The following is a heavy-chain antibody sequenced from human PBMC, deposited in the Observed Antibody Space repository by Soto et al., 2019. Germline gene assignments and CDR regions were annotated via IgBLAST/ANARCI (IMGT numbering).Heavy chain of an antibody. Sequence: QVQLVESGGGVVQPGRSLRLSCAASGFTFSSYGIHWVRQAPGKGLEWVALISYDGSNKYYADSVKGRFTISRDNSKNTLYLQMNSLRAEDTAVYYCARGRIAVAGTIDYWGQGTLVTVSS. D-gene: IGHD6-19*01. CDR3: ARGRIAVAGTIDY. CDR2: ISYDGSNK. J-gene: IGHJ4*02. V-gene: IGHV3-30*03. CDR1: GFTFSSYG.